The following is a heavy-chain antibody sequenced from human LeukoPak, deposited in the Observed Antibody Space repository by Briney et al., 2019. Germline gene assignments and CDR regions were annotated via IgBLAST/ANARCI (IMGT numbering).Heavy chain of an antibody. CDR1: GFTMSNYG. Sequence: PGGSLRLSCAASGFTMSNYGVSWVRQAPGKGLEWVSVIYSGGSTYYADSVKGRFTISRDNSKNTLYLQMNSLRAEDTAVYYCARDKSGYVDYWGQGTLVTVSS. D-gene: IGHD3-10*01. CDR2: IYSGGST. CDR3: ARDKSGYVDY. V-gene: IGHV3-53*01. J-gene: IGHJ4*02.